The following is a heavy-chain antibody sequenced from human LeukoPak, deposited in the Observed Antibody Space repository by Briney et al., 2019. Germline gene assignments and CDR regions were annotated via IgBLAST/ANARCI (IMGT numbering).Heavy chain of an antibody. V-gene: IGHV1-69*13. Sequence: ASVKVSCKASLGTLSRYAISWVRQAPGRGLEWMGGIIPIFGTANHAQKFQGRVTITPDQSTSTADIELCRMRYSETAVQCRESEGLGSYCGGDCYSDVVFDYWGQGTLVTVSS. D-gene: IGHD2-21*02. CDR1: LGTLSRYA. J-gene: IGHJ4*02. CDR2: IIPIFGTA. CDR3: ESEGLGSYCGGDCYSDVVFDY.